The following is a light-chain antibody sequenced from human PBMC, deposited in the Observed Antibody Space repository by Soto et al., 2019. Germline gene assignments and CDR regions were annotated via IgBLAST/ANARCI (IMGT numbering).Light chain of an antibody. CDR1: ESVSSN. J-gene: IGKJ1*01. CDR2: GAS. V-gene: IGKV3-15*01. CDR3: QQYHNWPPWT. Sequence: EIVMTQSPATLSVSPGERATLSCRASESVSSNLAWYQQKPGQAPGLLIYGASTRATGIPARFSGSGSGTEFTLTISSLQSEDFAVYYCQQYHNWPPWTFGQGTKVEMK.